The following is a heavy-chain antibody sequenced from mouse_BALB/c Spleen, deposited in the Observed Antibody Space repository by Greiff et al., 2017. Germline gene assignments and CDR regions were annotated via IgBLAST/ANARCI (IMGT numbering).Heavy chain of an antibody. D-gene: IGHD2-14*01. J-gene: IGHJ2*01. Sequence: EVKLQESGPGLVKPSQSLSLTCSVTGYSITSGYYWNWIRQFPGNKLEWMGYISYDGSNNYNPSLKNRISITRDTSKNQFFLKLNSVTTEDTATYYCARGAYYRYYFDYWGQGTTLTVSS. V-gene: IGHV3-6*02. CDR3: ARGAYYRYYFDY. CDR2: ISYDGSN. CDR1: GYSITSGYY.